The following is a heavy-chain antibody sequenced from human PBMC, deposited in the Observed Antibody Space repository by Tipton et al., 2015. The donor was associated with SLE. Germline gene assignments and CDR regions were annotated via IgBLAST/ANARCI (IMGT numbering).Heavy chain of an antibody. CDR3: ARYMGDTLVKSWFDP. J-gene: IGHJ5*02. CDR2: ICPDDSDT. D-gene: IGHD3-22*01. Sequence: VQLVQSGAEVKKSGESLKISCEGSGYSFSGYWIGWVRQMPGKGLEWMGIICPDDSDTRYSPSFQGQVTISADKSIRTAYLQWSSLKASDTGMYYCARYMGDTLVKSWFDPWGQGTLVTVSS. V-gene: IGHV5-51*03. CDR1: GYSFSGYW.